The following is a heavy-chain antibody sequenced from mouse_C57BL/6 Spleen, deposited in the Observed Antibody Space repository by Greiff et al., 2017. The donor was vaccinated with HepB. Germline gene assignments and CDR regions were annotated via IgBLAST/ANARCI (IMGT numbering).Heavy chain of an antibody. CDR3: ARVGYDYAGYSFDY. CDR1: GYTFTSYW. D-gene: IGHD2-4*01. CDR2: IDPSDSYT. Sequence: VQLQQPGAELVRPGASVKLSCKASGYTFTSYWMHWVKQRPGQGLEWIGVIDPSDSYTNYNQKFKGKATLTVDTSSSTAYMQLSSLTSEDSAVYYCARVGYDYAGYSFDYWGQGTTLTVSS. J-gene: IGHJ2*01. V-gene: IGHV1-59*01.